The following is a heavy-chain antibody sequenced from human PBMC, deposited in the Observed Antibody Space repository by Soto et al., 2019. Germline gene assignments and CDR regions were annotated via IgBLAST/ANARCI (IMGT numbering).Heavy chain of an antibody. CDR1: GGTFSSYA. V-gene: IGHV1-69*12. D-gene: IGHD1-26*01. Sequence: QVQLVQSGAEVKKPGSSVKVSCKASGGTFSSYAISWVRQAPGQGLEWMGGIIPIFGTANYAQKFQGRVXIXAXXSTSTAYMELSSLRSEDTAVYYCARVGHRSSGMDVWGQGTTVTVSS. CDR3: ARVGHRSSGMDV. CDR2: IIPIFGTA. J-gene: IGHJ6*02.